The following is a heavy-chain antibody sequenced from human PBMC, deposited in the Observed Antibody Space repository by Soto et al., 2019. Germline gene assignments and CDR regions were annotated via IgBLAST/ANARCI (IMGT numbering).Heavy chain of an antibody. CDR1: GFTFDDYA. V-gene: IGHV3-9*01. Sequence: EVQLVESGGGVVQPGRSLRLSCAASGFTFDDYAMHWVRQVPGKGLEWVSGINWNSGSIGYGDSVKGRFAISRDNAKNSPHLQMNSLSAEDTAFYYCVKDESINWYSGHFRHWGQGTLVTVSS. J-gene: IGHJ1*01. D-gene: IGHD6-13*01. CDR2: INWNSGSI. CDR3: VKDESINWYSGHFRH.